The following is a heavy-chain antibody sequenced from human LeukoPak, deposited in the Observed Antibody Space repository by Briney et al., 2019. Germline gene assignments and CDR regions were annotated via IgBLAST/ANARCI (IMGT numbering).Heavy chain of an antibody. CDR1: GFTFSGSP. V-gene: IGHV3-73*01. Sequence: GGSLKLSCAASGFTFSGSPIHWVRQASGKGLEWVGRIRSKADNYATAYAASVDGRFTISRDDSQNTAYLQMDSLKTEDTAVYYCLATGGFDYWGQGTLVTVSS. D-gene: IGHD2-8*02. CDR3: LATGGFDY. CDR2: IRSKADNYAT. J-gene: IGHJ4*02.